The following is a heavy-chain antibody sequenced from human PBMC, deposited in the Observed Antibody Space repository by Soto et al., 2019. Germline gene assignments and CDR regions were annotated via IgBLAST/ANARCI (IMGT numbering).Heavy chain of an antibody. D-gene: IGHD3-22*01. Sequence: LGIGCASCRVRVCSSAVDGFLQTPGKGLEWVAVISYDGSNKYYADSVKGRFTISRDNSKNTLYLQMNSLRAEDTAVYYCAREDYYDSSGYNAEYFQHWGNGTLVPVSS. CDR2: ISYDGSNK. J-gene: IGHJ1*01. CDR1: RVRVCSSA. V-gene: IGHV3-30-3*01. CDR3: AREDYYDSSGYNAEYFQH.